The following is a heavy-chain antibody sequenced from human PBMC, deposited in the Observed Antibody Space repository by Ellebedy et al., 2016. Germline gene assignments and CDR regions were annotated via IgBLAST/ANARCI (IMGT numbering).Heavy chain of an antibody. CDR2: ISGRGGGT. CDR1: GFTFSTSV. CDR3: VLGDYGLNLPGDY. J-gene: IGHJ4*02. Sequence: GESLKISXAASGFTFSTSVMSWVRQAPGKGLEWVSGISGRGGGTNYADSVKGRFTISRDNSKNTLYLQMNSLRSEDTAVYYCVLGDYGLNLPGDYWGQGTLVTVSS. V-gene: IGHV3-23*01. D-gene: IGHD4-17*01.